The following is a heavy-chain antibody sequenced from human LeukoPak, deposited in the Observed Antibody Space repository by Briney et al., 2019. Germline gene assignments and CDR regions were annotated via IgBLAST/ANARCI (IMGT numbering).Heavy chain of an antibody. Sequence: PGGSLRLSCAASGFTFSSYAMNWVRQAPGKGLEWVSVISGTGGRTYYADSVKGRFTISRDNSKNTLYLQMNSLRAEDTAVYYCARVESEDYYDSSGYLTYYYMDVWGKGTTVTVSS. CDR2: ISGTGGRT. V-gene: IGHV3-23*01. J-gene: IGHJ6*03. D-gene: IGHD3-22*01. CDR3: ARVESEDYYDSSGYLTYYYMDV. CDR1: GFTFSSYA.